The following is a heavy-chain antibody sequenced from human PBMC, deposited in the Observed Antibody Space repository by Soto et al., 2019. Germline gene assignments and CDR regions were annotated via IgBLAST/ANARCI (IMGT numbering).Heavy chain of an antibody. V-gene: IGHV1-2*04. CDR2: INPNSGGT. CDR1: GYTFTGYY. CDR3: ATLGYCISTSCYGGGYYYGMDV. Sequence: ASVTVSCKASGYTFTGYYMHWVRQAPGQGLEWMGWINPNSGGTNYAQKFQGWVTMTRDTSISTAYMELSRLRSDDTAVYYCATLGYCISTSCYGGGYYYGMDVWGQGTTVTVSS. J-gene: IGHJ6*02. D-gene: IGHD2-2*01.